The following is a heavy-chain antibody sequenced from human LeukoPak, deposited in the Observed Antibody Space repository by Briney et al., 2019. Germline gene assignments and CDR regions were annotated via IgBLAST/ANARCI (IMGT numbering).Heavy chain of an antibody. D-gene: IGHD5-24*01. V-gene: IGHV4-59*08. CDR1: GGSISSYY. J-gene: IGHJ5*02. CDR3: ARRMATTYGHWFDP. Sequence: SETLSLTCTVSGGSISSYYWSWIRQPPGKGLEWIGYIFYTGSTNYNPPLSSRVTISVDMSKNQFSLNLNSVTAADTAMYYCARRMATTYGHWFDPWGQRTLVTVSS. CDR2: IFYTGST.